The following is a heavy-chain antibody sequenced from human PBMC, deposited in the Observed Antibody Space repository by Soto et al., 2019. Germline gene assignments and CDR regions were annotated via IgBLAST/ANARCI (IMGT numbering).Heavy chain of an antibody. CDR3: ATEFVVGRTEASDYYCYVREV. CDR2: ISAYNGNT. Sequence: GASVKVSCKASGYTFTSYGISWVRQAPGQGLEWMGWISAYNGNTNYAQKLQGRVTMTTDTSTSTAYMELSRLRSDDTAVYYCATEFVVGRTEASDYYCYVREVWGQGTSVTDS. J-gene: IGHJ6*02. V-gene: IGHV1-18*01. CDR1: GYTFTSYG. D-gene: IGHD2-15*01.